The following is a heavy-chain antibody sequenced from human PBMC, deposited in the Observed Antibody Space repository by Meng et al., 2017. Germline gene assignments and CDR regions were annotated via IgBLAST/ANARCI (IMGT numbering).Heavy chain of an antibody. Sequence: ASVKVSCKASGGTFSSYAISWVRQAPGQGLEWMGGINPNSGGTNYAQKFQGRVTMTRDTSISTAYMELSRLRSDDTAVYYCARGPLADSGWQDYWGQGTLVTVSS. CDR3: ARGPLADSGWQDY. CDR1: GGTFSSYA. D-gene: IGHD6-19*01. CDR2: INPNSGGT. V-gene: IGHV1-2*02. J-gene: IGHJ4*02.